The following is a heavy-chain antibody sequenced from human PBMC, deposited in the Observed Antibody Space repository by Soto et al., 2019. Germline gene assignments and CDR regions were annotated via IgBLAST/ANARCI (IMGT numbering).Heavy chain of an antibody. D-gene: IGHD3-10*01. Sequence: QLQLQESGPGLVKPSETLSLTCTVSGGSISSSSYYWGWIRQPPGKGLEWIGSIYYSGSTYYNPSLKSRVTISVDTSKNQFSPKLTAVTAADTAVYYCSSSGSHSWGQGTLVTVSS. V-gene: IGHV4-39*01. CDR3: SSSGSHS. CDR1: GGSISSSSYY. CDR2: IYYSGST. J-gene: IGHJ4*02.